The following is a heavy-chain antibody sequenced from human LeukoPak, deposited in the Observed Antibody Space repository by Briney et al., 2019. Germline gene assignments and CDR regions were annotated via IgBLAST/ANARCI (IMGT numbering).Heavy chain of an antibody. CDR2: IYYSGST. CDR1: GGSISSYY. V-gene: IGHV4-59*01. Sequence: SETLSLTCTVSGGSISSYYWSWIRQPPGKGLEWMGYIYYSGSTNYNPSLKSRVTISVDTSKNQFSLKLSSVTAADTAVYYCARSDSSGWYWDYFDYWGQGTLVTVSS. D-gene: IGHD6-19*01. CDR3: ARSDSSGWYWDYFDY. J-gene: IGHJ4*02.